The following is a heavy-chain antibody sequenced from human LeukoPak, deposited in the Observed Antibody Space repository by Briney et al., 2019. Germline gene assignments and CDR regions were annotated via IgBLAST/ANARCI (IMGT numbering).Heavy chain of an antibody. CDR3: ARASTAVRLGELSLTLDY. D-gene: IGHD3-16*02. CDR1: GGSISSSSYY. V-gene: IGHV4-39*07. Sequence: SETLSLTCTVSGGSISSSSYYWGWIRQPPGKGLEWIGSIYYSGSTYYNPSLKSRVTISVDTSKNQFSLKLSSVTAADTAVYYCARASTAVRLGELSLTLDYWGQGTLVTVSS. J-gene: IGHJ4*02. CDR2: IYYSGST.